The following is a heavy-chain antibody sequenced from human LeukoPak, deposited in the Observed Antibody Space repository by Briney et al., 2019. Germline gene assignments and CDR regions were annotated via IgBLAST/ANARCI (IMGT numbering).Heavy chain of an antibody. J-gene: IGHJ6*03. CDR3: ARGILYCSSTSCYLRGNYYYYYMDV. Sequence: SVKVSCKASGGTFSSYAISWVRQAPGQGLEWMGGIIPIFGTANYAQKFQGRVTITTDESTSTAYMELSSLRSEDTAVYYCARGILYCSSTSCYLRGNYYYYYMDVWGKGTTVTASS. CDR1: GGTFSSYA. CDR2: IIPIFGTA. D-gene: IGHD2-2*01. V-gene: IGHV1-69*05.